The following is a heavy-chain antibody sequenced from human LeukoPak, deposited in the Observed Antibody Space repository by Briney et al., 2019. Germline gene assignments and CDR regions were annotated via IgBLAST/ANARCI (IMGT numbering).Heavy chain of an antibody. V-gene: IGHV4-34*01. CDR3: ARGGALFGWNYGNDAFDI. CDR1: GGSFSDYY. Sequence: PSETLSLTCAVYGGSFSDYYWTWIRQPPGKGLEWIGEINHSGSTNYNPSLKSRVTISVDTSKNQFSLKLSSVTAADTAVYYCARGGALFGWNYGNDAFDIWGQGTMVTVSS. D-gene: IGHD1-7*01. CDR2: INHSGST. J-gene: IGHJ3*02.